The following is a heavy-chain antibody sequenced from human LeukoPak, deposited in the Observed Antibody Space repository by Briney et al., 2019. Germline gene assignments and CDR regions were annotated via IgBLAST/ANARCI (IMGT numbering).Heavy chain of an antibody. D-gene: IGHD6-13*01. J-gene: IGHJ1*01. CDR1: GFTFSSYW. V-gene: IGHV3-66*02. CDR3: ASSIAAAEGYFQH. Sequence: GGSLRLSCAASGFTFSSYWMSWVRQAPGKGLEWVSVIYSGGSTYYADSVKGRFTISRHNSKNTLYLQMNSLRAEDTAVYYCASSIAAAEGYFQHWGQGTLVTVSS. CDR2: IYSGGST.